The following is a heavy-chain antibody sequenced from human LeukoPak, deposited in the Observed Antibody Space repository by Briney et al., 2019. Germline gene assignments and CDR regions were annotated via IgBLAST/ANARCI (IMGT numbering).Heavy chain of an antibody. Sequence: PGGSLRLSCSASGFTFSSYAMHWVRQAPGKGLEYVSSITSNGDTTYYTDSVKGRFTISRDNSKNTLYLQMNSLRAEDTAVYHCAKGTVRYCSGGRCYPLDYWAREPWSPSPQ. D-gene: IGHD2-15*01. J-gene: IGHJ4*02. CDR3: AKGTVRYCSGGRCYPLDY. CDR2: ITSNGDTT. CDR1: GFTFSSYA. V-gene: IGHV3-64*04.